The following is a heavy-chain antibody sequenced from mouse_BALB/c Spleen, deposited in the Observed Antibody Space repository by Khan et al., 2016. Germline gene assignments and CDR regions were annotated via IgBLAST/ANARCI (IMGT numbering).Heavy chain of an antibody. D-gene: IGHD4-1*01. Sequence: VQLQQSGAELVRPGALVKLSCKASGFNIKDYYMHWVKQRPEQGLERIGWIDPENGNTIYDPKFQGKASITADTSSNTAYLQLSSLTSEDTAVYYCARMGEGYWGQGTTLTVSS. CDR1: GFNIKDYY. V-gene: IGHV14-1*02. CDR3: ARMGEGY. CDR2: IDPENGNT. J-gene: IGHJ2*01.